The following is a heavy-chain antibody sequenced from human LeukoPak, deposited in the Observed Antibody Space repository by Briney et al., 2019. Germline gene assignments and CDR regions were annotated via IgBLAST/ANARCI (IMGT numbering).Heavy chain of an antibody. D-gene: IGHD3-10*02. CDR2: IKQDESQK. J-gene: IGHJ5*02. V-gene: IGHV3-7*01. Sequence: PGGSLRLSCAASGFSFSSFWMIWVRQAPGKGLEWVASIKQDESQKFYVDSVKGRFTVSRDNANNLLYLQLNSLRAEDTAAYYCARGSLFSPNWFDPWGQGTPVTVSS. CDR3: ARGSLFSPNWFDP. CDR1: GFSFSSFW.